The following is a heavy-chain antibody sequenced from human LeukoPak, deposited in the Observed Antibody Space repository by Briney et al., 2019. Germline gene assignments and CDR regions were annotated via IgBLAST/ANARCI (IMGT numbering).Heavy chain of an antibody. CDR1: GFTFSSYD. V-gene: IGHV3-23*01. Sequence: GGSLRLSCAASGFTFSSYDMSWVRQAPGKGLGWVSGITYSSGYTYYADSVKGRFTISRDNSRNTLYLQMNSLRAEHTAVYYCAKDPSDLGGSGSNNYFDCWGQGTLVTVSS. CDR2: ITYSSGYT. CDR3: AKDPSDLGGSGSNNYFDC. J-gene: IGHJ4*02. D-gene: IGHD3-10*01.